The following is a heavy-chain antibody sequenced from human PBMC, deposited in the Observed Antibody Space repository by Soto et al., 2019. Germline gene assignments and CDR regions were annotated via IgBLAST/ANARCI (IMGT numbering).Heavy chain of an antibody. CDR3: ARAIESGYYYDSRGYYTSWYFDY. V-gene: IGHV1-69*01. D-gene: IGHD3-22*01. CDR2: IIPIFGTA. J-gene: IGHJ4*02. CDR1: GGTFSSYA. Sequence: QVQLVQSGAEVKKPGSSVKVSCRASGGTFSSYAISWVRQAPGQGLEWMGGIIPIFGTANYAQKFQGRVTITADESTSTAYMELSILRSEDTAVYYCARAIESGYYYDSRGYYTSWYFDYWGQGTLVTVSS.